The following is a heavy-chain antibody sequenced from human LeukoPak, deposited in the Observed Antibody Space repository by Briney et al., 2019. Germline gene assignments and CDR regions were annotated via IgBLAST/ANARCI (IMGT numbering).Heavy chain of an antibody. CDR1: GITVSSYY. CDR2: IYGGGTT. D-gene: IGHD3-9*01. J-gene: IGHJ2*01. CDR3: AKLTDF. Sequence: PGGSLRLSCAVSGITVSSYYMSWVRQAPGKGLEWVSIIYGGGTTYYTGSVKGRFTISRDSSKNTVYLQMNSLRAEDTAVYFCAKLTDFWGRGTLVTVSS. V-gene: IGHV3-53*01.